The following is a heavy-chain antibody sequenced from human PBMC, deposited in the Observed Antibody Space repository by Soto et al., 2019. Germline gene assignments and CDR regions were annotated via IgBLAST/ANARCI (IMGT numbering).Heavy chain of an antibody. D-gene: IGHD6-13*01. CDR1: GFTFSSYA. J-gene: IGHJ4*02. CDR3: AKDLGFDGSWFDY. CDR2: ISGSGGST. V-gene: IGHV3-23*01. Sequence: QLGGSLRLSCAASGFTFSSYAMSWVRQAPGKGLEWVSAISGSGGSTYYADSVKGRFTISRDNSKNTLYLQMNSLRAEDTAVYYCAKDLGFDGSWFDYWGQGTLVTVSS.